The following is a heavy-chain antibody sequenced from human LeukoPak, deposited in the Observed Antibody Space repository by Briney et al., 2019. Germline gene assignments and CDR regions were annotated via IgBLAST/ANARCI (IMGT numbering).Heavy chain of an antibody. CDR2: IYYSGST. D-gene: IGHD6-13*01. J-gene: IGHJ5*02. CDR1: VGSISSYY. V-gene: IGHV4-59*01. CDR3: ARVGSIAAALGPFDP. Sequence: SETLSLTCTVSVGSISSYYWSCIREPPGKGLWCGGYIYYSGSTSYNTSPKSRVTISVDTSKTQFSLTLSSVPAADTAVYYCARVGSIAAALGPFDPWGQGTLVTVSS.